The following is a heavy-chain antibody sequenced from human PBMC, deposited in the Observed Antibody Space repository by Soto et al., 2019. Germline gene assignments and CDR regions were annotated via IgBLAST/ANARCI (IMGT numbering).Heavy chain of an antibody. CDR3: ARRASGWFFDY. D-gene: IGHD6-19*01. V-gene: IGHV3-23*01. CDR2: ISGSGGST. J-gene: IGHJ4*02. CDR1: GFTFSSYA. Sequence: GGSLRLSCAASGFTFSSYAMNWVRQAPGKGLEWVSVISGSGGSTYYADSVKGRFTISRDNSKNTLYLQMNSLRAEDTAVYYCARRASGWFFDYWGQGTLVTVSS.